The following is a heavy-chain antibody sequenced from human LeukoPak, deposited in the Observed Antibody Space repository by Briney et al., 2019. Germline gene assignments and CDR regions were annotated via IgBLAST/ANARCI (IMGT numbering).Heavy chain of an antibody. D-gene: IGHD4-23*01. Sequence: PGGSLRLSCAASEFTVSSNYMSWVRQAPGKGLEWVSVIYSGGSTYYADSVKGRFTISRDNSKNTLYLQMNSLRAEDTAVYYCAKDPVSYGGNFIGGFFDYWGQGTLVTVSS. CDR3: AKDPVSYGGNFIGGFFDY. CDR1: EFTVSSNY. V-gene: IGHV3-66*01. J-gene: IGHJ4*02. CDR2: IYSGGST.